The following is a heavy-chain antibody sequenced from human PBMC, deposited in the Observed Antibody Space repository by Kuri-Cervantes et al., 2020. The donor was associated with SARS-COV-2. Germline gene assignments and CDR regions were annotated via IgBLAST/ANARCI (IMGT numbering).Heavy chain of an antibody. CDR2: IYYSGST. CDR3: ARDRRRGMDV. Sequence: GSLRLSCAVSGYSISSGYYWGWIRQPPGKGLEWIGSIYYSGSTYYNPSLKSRVTISVDTSKNQFSLKLSSVTAADTAVYYCARDRRRGMDVWGQGTTVTVSS. CDR1: GYSISSGYY. J-gene: IGHJ6*01. V-gene: IGHV4-38-2*02.